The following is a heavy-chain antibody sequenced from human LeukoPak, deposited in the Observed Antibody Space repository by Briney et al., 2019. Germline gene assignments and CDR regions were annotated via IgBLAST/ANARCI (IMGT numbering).Heavy chain of an antibody. CDR2: IWYDGSNK. CDR1: GFTFSSYG. CDR3: ASATYYYGSGSYSLGY. V-gene: IGHV3-33*01. Sequence: PGGSLRLSCAASGFTFSSYGMHWVRQAPGKGLEWEAVIWYDGSNKYYADSVKGRFTISRDNSKNTPYLQMNSLRAEDTAVYYCASATYYYGSGSYSLGYWGQGTLVTVSS. D-gene: IGHD3-10*01. J-gene: IGHJ4*02.